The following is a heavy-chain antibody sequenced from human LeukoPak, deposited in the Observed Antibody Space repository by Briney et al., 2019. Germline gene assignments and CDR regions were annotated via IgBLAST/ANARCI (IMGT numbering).Heavy chain of an antibody. V-gene: IGHV3-23*01. CDR2: ISGSGGST. D-gene: IGHD3-9*01. CDR3: ASGDSKDYDILTGYLMG. J-gene: IGHJ4*02. Sequence: GGSLRLSCAASGFTFSRYAIIWVRRAPGKGLEWVSAISGSGGSTYYADSVKGRFTISRDNSKNTLYLQMNSLRAEDTAVYYCASGDSKDYDILTGYLMGWGQGTLVTVSS. CDR1: GFTFSRYA.